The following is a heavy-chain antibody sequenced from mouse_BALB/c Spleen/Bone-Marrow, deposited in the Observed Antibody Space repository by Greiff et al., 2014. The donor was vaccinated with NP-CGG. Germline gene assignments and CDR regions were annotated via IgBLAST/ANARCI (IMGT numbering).Heavy chain of an antibody. CDR3: ASTGAGAMDY. J-gene: IGHJ4*01. CDR1: GFSLTNYG. V-gene: IGHV2-9*02. CDR2: FWAGGST. D-gene: IGHD4-1*02. Sequence: QVQLQQSGPGLVAPSQSLSITCTVSGFSLTNYGIHWVRQPPGKGLEWLGVFWAGGSTNYNSALMSRLSITKDNSKSQVFLKMNSLQTDDTAMYYCASTGAGAMDYWGQGTSVTVSS.